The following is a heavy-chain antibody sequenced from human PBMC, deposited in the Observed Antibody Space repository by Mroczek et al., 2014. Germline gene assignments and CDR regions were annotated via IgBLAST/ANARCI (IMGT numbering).Heavy chain of an antibody. CDR2: IYYSGST. D-gene: IGHD3-22*01. CDR3: ARDPRYYDSSGYYSRSAFDI. J-gene: IGHJ3*02. Sequence: KESGPGLVKPSQTLSLTCTVSGGSISSGGYYWSWIRQHPGKGLEWIGYIYYSGSTYYNPSLKSRVTISVDTSKNQFSLKLSSVTAADTAVYYCARDPRYYDSSGYYSRSAFDIWGQGTMVTVSS. CDR1: GGSISSGGYY. V-gene: IGHV4-31*03.